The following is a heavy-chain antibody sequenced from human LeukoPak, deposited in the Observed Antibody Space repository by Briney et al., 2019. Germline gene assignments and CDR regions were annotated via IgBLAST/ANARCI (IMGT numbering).Heavy chain of an antibody. J-gene: IGHJ4*02. V-gene: IGHV3-23*01. CDR1: GFTFSSYA. Sequence: GGSLRLSFAASGFTFSSYAMSWVRQAPGKGLEGVSAISGSGGSTYYADSVKGRFTISRDNSKNTLYLQMNSLRAEDTAVYYCARVEVRGVMGYWGQGTLVTVSS. D-gene: IGHD3-10*01. CDR3: ARVEVRGVMGY. CDR2: ISGSGGST.